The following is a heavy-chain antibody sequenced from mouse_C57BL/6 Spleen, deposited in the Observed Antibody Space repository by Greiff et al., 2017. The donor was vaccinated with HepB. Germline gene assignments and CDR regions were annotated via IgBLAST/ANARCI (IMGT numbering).Heavy chain of an antibody. J-gene: IGHJ4*01. CDR2: ISYDGSN. CDR1: GYSITSGYY. V-gene: IGHV3-6*01. Sequence: EVKLMESGPGLVKPSQSLSLTCSVTGYSITSGYYWNWIRQFPGNKLEWMGYISYDGSNNYNPSLKNRISITRDTSKNQFFLKLNSVTTEDTATYYCARRNGYDDGGYAMDYWGQGTSVTVSS. CDR3: ARRNGYDDGGYAMDY. D-gene: IGHD2-2*01.